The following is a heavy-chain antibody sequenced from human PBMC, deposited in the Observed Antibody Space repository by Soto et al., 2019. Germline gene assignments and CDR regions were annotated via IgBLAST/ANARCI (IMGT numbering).Heavy chain of an antibody. V-gene: IGHV3-30*18. Sequence: GGSLRLSCAASGFTFSSYGMHWVRQAPGKGLEWVAVISYDGSNKYYADSVKGRFTISRDNSKNTLYLQMNSLRAEDTAVYYCAKDRIQLWSVYYYYYGMDVWGQGTTVTVSS. D-gene: IGHD5-18*01. J-gene: IGHJ6*02. CDR2: ISYDGSNK. CDR1: GFTFSSYG. CDR3: AKDRIQLWSVYYYYYGMDV.